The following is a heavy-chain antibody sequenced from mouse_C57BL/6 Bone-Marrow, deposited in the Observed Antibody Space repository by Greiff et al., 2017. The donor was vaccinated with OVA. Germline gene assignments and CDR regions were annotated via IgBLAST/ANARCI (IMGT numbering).Heavy chain of an antibody. CDR3: ARHEASRYGNYSYYFDY. CDR1: GYTFTEYT. Sequence: QVQLQQSGAELVKPGASVKLSCKASGYTFTEYTIHWVKQRSGQGLEWIGWFYPGSGSIKYNEKFKDKATLTVDKSSSTVYMELSRLTSEDSAVYFCARHEASRYGNYSYYFDYWGQGTTLTVSS. D-gene: IGHD2-1*01. CDR2: FYPGSGSI. J-gene: IGHJ2*01. V-gene: IGHV1-62-2*01.